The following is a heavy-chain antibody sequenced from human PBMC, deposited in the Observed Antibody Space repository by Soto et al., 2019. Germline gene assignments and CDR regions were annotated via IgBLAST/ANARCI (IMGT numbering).Heavy chain of an antibody. V-gene: IGHV4-30-4*01. D-gene: IGHD3-22*01. Sequence: TSETLSLTCTVSGGSISSGDYYWSWIRQPPGKGLEWIGYIYYSGSTYYNPSLKSRITISVDTSKNQFSLKLSSVTAADTAVYYCARVMENYYDSSGYTKDAFDIWGQGTMVTVS. CDR3: ARVMENYYDSSGYTKDAFDI. CDR1: GGSISSGDYY. CDR2: IYYSGST. J-gene: IGHJ3*02.